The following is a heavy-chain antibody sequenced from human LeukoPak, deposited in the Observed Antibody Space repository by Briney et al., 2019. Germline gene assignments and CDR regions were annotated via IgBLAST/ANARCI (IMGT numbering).Heavy chain of an antibody. CDR1: GFTFGDYA. D-gene: IGHD1-26*01. J-gene: IGHJ4*02. CDR2: IRQDGGLK. V-gene: IGHV3-7*01. CDR3: AREIVGAIKSYFDY. Sequence: GGSLRLSCTASGFTFGDYAMSWFRQAPGKGLEWVANIRQDGGLKHYVDSVKGRFTISRDNAENSLYLQMNSLRAEDTAVYYCAREIVGAIKSYFDYWGQGTLVTASS.